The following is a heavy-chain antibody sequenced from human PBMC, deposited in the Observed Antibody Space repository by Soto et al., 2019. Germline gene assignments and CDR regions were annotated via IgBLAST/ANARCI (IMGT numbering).Heavy chain of an antibody. CDR2: INHSGST. J-gene: IGHJ6*02. CDR1: GGSFSGYY. CDR3: ARGNTVVVPASIPRDYYYYGMDV. Sequence: SETLSLTCAVYGGSFSGYYWSWIRQPPGKGLEWIGEINHSGSTNYNPSLKSRVTISVDTSKNQFSLKLSSVTAADTAVYYCARGNTVVVPASIPRDYYYYGMDVWGQGTTVPVSS. V-gene: IGHV4-34*01. D-gene: IGHD2-2*02.